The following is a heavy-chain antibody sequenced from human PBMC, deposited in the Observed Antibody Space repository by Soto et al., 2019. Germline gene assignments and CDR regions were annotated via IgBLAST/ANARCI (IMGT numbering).Heavy chain of an antibody. CDR2: ISDSSRNT. V-gene: IGHV3-23*01. CDR1: GFTFSTYA. J-gene: IGHJ4*02. Sequence: GGSLRLSCAASGFTFSTYAMTWVRQAPGKGLEWVSVISDSSRNTYYADSVKGRFTISRDNSKNTLYLQMNNLRADDTAVYYCATTYWSGYYTALDYWGQGTPVTVSS. CDR3: ATTYWSGYYTALDY. D-gene: IGHD3-3*01.